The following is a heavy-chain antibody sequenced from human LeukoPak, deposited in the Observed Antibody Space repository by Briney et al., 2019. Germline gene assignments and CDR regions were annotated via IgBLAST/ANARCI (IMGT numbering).Heavy chain of an antibody. Sequence: PGGSLRLSCAASGFTFSSYEMNWVRQAPGKGLEWVSYISSSGSTIYYADSVKGRFTISRDNAKNSLYLQMNSLRAEDTAVYHCARGTYYDILTGYYSPSDYWGQGTLVTVSS. J-gene: IGHJ4*02. CDR1: GFTFSSYE. CDR2: ISSSGSTI. CDR3: ARGTYYDILTGYYSPSDY. D-gene: IGHD3-9*01. V-gene: IGHV3-48*03.